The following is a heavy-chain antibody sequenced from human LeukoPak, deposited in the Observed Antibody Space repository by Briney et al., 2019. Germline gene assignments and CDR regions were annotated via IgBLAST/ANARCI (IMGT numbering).Heavy chain of an antibody. CDR3: ARDRGAGGAFNY. V-gene: IGHV3-11*01. Sequence: PGGSLRLSCAASGFTFSDYSMSWIRQAPGKGLEWVSYITTTNIIYYADSVRGRFTLSTDNAKNSLYLQMNSLRDEDTAVYFCARDRGAGGAFNYWGQGTLVTV. D-gene: IGHD1-26*01. CDR1: GFTFSDYS. J-gene: IGHJ4*02. CDR2: ITTTNII.